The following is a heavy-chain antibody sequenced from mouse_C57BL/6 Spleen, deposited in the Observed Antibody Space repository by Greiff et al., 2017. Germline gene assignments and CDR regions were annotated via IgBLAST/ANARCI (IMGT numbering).Heavy chain of an antibody. CDR2: INPSTGGT. Sequence: VQLQQSGPELVKPGASVKISCKASGYSFTGYYMNWVKQSPEKSLEWIGEINPSTGGTTYNQKFKAKATLTVDKSSSTAYMQLKSPTSEDSAVYYCARGAAWFAYWGQGTLVTVSA. D-gene: IGHD3-3*01. CDR3: ARGAAWFAY. CDR1: GYSFTGYY. V-gene: IGHV1-42*01. J-gene: IGHJ3*01.